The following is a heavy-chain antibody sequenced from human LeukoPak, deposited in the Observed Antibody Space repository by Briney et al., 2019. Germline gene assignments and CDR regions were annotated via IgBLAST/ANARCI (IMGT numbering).Heavy chain of an antibody. CDR2: INAGNGNT. CDR1: GYTFTSYD. V-gene: IGHV1-3*01. Sequence: GASVKVSCKASGYTFTSYDINWVRQATGQRLEWMGWINAGNGNTKYSQKFQGRVTITRDTSASTAYMELSSLRSEDTAVYYCARPGAEGDSSSWPPYYYYGMDVWGQGTTVTVSS. D-gene: IGHD6-13*01. J-gene: IGHJ6*02. CDR3: ARPGAEGDSSSWPPYYYYGMDV.